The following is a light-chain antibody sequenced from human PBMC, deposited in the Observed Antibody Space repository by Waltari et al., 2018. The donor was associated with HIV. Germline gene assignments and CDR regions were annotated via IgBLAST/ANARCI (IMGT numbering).Light chain of an antibody. Sequence: QSALTQPVSVSGSPGQSITISCTGTSSDVGGYNYVSWYQQHPGKAPKLMIYDVSNRPSGVSNRFSGYKSGNTASLTISGLQAEDEADYYCSSYTSSSTLVFGGGTKLTVL. CDR3: SSYTSSSTLV. CDR2: DVS. V-gene: IGLV2-14*03. CDR1: SSDVGGYNY. J-gene: IGLJ2*01.